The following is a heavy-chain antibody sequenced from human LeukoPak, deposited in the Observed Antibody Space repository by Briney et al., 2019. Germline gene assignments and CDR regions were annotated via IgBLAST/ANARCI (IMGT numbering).Heavy chain of an antibody. J-gene: IGHJ6*03. V-gene: IGHV1-69*06. CDR2: IIPIFGTA. D-gene: IGHD3-10*01. CDR1: GYTFTGYY. CDR3: ARVWFGEFAYYYMDV. Sequence: ASVKVSCKASGYTFTGYYMHWVRQAPGQGLEWMGGIIPIFGTANYAQKFQGRVTITADKSTSTAYMELSSLRSEDTAVYYCARVWFGEFAYYYMDVWGKGTTVTVSS.